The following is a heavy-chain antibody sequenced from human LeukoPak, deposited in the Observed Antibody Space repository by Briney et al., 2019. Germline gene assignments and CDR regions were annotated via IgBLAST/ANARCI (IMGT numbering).Heavy chain of an antibody. CDR3: AKGRVVYYDTTGYRPDDSFDV. Sequence: GASVKVSCKTSSYTFRNYGITWVRQAPGQGFEWLGWISTFNGHTKYTQSLRDRVTLTTDTSTSTIYMEVRSLRSDNTAVYYCAKGRVVYYDTTGYRPDDSFDVWGQGTMVTVSS. V-gene: IGHV1-18*01. D-gene: IGHD3-22*01. CDR2: ISTFNGHT. CDR1: SYTFRNYG. J-gene: IGHJ3*01.